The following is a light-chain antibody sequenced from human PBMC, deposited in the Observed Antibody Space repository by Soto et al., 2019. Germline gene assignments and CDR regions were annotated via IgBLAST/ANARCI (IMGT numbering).Light chain of an antibody. CDR2: EGT. J-gene: IGLJ3*02. CDR3: CSYAGSSTWV. V-gene: IGLV2-23*01. Sequence: QSALTQPASVSASPGQSITISCTGSSSDVGSYNLVSWYQQHPGKAPKFMIYEGTKRPSGVSNRFSGSKSGNTASLTISGLQAEDEADYYCCSYAGSSTWVFGGGTKVTVL. CDR1: SSDVGSYNL.